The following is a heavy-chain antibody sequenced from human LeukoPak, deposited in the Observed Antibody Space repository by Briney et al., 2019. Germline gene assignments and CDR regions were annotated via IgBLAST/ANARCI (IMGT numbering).Heavy chain of an antibody. V-gene: IGHV1-69*05. CDR1: GGTFSSYA. CDR2: IIPIFGTA. Sequence: GASVKVSCKASGGTFSSYAISWVRQAPGQGLEWMGGIIPIFGTANYAQKFQGRVTITTDESTSTAYMELSSLRSEDTAVYYCARDSLYGSGGGPNWFDPWGQGTLVTVSS. D-gene: IGHD3-10*01. J-gene: IGHJ5*02. CDR3: ARDSLYGSGGGPNWFDP.